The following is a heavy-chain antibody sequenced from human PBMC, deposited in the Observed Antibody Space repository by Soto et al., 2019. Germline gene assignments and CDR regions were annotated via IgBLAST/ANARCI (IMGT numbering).Heavy chain of an antibody. CDR3: ARERGKPGTTRGYFDY. V-gene: IGHV1-69*01. D-gene: IGHD1-7*01. J-gene: IGHJ4*02. CDR2: IITIFGTA. Sequence: QVQLVQSGAEVKKPGSSVKVSCKASGGTFSSYAISWVRQAPGQGLEWRGGIITIFGTANYAQKLQGRVTITADESTSTAYMELSSLRSEDTAVYYCARERGKPGTTRGYFDYWGQGTLVTVSS. CDR1: GGTFSSYA.